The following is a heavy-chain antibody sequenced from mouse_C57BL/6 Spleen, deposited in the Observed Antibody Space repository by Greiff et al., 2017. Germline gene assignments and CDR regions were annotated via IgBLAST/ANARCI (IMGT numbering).Heavy chain of an antibody. CDR2: INPSNGGT. V-gene: IGHV1-53*01. D-gene: IGHD2-14*01. J-gene: IGHJ4*01. Sequence: VQLQQPGTELVKPGASVKLSCKASGYTFTSYWMHWVKQRPGQGLEWIGNINPSNGGTNYNEKFKSQATLTVDKSSSTAYMQLSSLTSEDSAVDYCASGGGTYAMDYWGQGTSVTVSS. CDR1: GYTFTSYW. CDR3: ASGGGTYAMDY.